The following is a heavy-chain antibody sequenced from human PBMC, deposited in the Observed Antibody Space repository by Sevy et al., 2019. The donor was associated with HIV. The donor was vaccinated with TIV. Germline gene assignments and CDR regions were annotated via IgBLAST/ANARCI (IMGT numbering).Heavy chain of an antibody. CDR1: GGSISNYF. V-gene: IGHV4-59*12. CDR3: ARESIGAVGDFDY. D-gene: IGHD6-13*01. CDR2: IYYSGST. J-gene: IGHJ4*02. Sequence: SETLSLTCTVSGGSISNYFWSWIRQPPGKGLEWIGYIYYSGSTNYNPSLKSRVTISVDTSKNQFSLKLSSVTAADTAVYYCARESIGAVGDFDYWGQGTLITVSS.